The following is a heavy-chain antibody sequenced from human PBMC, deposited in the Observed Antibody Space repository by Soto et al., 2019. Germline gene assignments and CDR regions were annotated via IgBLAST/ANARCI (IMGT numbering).Heavy chain of an antibody. J-gene: IGHJ5*02. CDR2: IDPSDSYT. Sequence: PGESLKISGKGSGYSCTSYWISWVRQMPGKGLEWMGRIDPSDSYTNYSPSFQGHVTISADKSISTAYLQWSSLKASDTAVYYCAKGSNSSSPPWFAPWGQGTLVTVSS. CDR3: AKGSNSSSPPWFAP. V-gene: IGHV5-10-1*01. D-gene: IGHD6-6*01. CDR1: GYSCTSYW.